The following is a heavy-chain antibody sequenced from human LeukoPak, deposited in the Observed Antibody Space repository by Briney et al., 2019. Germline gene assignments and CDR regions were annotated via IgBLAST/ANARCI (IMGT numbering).Heavy chain of an antibody. CDR1: GGSFSGYY. CDR2: INHSGST. D-gene: IGHD5-18*01. J-gene: IGHJ1*01. CDR3: ARAGDYSYGSRRFQD. Sequence: PSETLSLTCAVYGGSFSGYYWSWIRQPPGKGLEWIGEINHSGSTNYNPSLKSRVTISVDTSKNQFSLKLSSVTAADTAVYYCARAGDYSYGSRRFQDWGQGTLVTVSS. V-gene: IGHV4-34*01.